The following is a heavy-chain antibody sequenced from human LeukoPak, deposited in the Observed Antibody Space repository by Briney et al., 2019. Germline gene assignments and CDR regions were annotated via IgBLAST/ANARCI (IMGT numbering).Heavy chain of an antibody. CDR2: INHNSGGT. CDR1: GYTFTGYY. J-gene: IGHJ5*02. V-gene: IGHV1-2*06. CDR3: ARVPPHYYDSSGYYKGDVNWFDP. Sequence: ASVKVSCKASGYTFTGYYMHWVRQAPGQGLEWMGRINHNSGGTNYAQKFQGRVTMTRDTSISTAYMELSRLRSDDTAVYYCARVPPHYYDSSGYYKGDVNWFDPWGQGTLVTVSS. D-gene: IGHD3-22*01.